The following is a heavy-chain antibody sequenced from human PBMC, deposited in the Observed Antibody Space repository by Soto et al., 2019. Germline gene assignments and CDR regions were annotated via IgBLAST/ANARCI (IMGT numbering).Heavy chain of an antibody. Sequence: GGSLRLSCAASGFTFSSYAMSWVRQAPGKGLEWVSSISSSGSNTYYADSVKGRFTISRDNAKNSLYLQTNSLRAEDTAVYYCARDIRDIVVVPAVNFDYWGQGTLVTVSS. CDR3: ARDIRDIVVVPAVNFDY. CDR1: GFTFSSYA. D-gene: IGHD2-2*01. J-gene: IGHJ4*02. V-gene: IGHV3-21*01. CDR2: ISSSGSNT.